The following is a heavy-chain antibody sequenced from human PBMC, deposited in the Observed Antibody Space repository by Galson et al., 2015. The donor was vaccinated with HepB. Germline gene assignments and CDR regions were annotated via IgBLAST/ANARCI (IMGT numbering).Heavy chain of an antibody. CDR3: AKAKYYDSSGYYFHYYYGMDV. J-gene: IGHJ6*02. CDR1: GFTFSSYA. V-gene: IGHV3-23*01. D-gene: IGHD3-22*01. CDR2: ISGSGGST. Sequence: SLRLSCAASGFTFSSYAMSWVRQAPGKGLEWVSAISGSGGSTYYADSVKGRFTISRDNSKNTLYLQMNSLRAEDTAVYYCAKAKYYDSSGYYFHYYYGMDVWGQGTTVTVSS.